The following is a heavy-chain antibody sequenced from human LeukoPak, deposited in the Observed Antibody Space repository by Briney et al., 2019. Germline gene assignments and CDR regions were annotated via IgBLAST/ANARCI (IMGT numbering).Heavy chain of an antibody. J-gene: IGHJ4*02. D-gene: IGHD5-12*01. CDR2: ISTSSSYI. V-gene: IGHV3-21*01. CDR1: GFTFSTYS. Sequence: GGSLRLSCVVSGFTFSTYSMNWARQAPGKGLEWVSSISTSSSYIYYADSVKGRFTISRDNAKKSVYLQMNSLRAEDTAVYYCARGRFGVSAYDSPFDYWGQGTLVTVSS. CDR3: ARGRFGVSAYDSPFDY.